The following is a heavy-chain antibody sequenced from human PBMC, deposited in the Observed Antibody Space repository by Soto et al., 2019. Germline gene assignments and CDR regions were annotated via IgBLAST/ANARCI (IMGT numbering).Heavy chain of an antibody. V-gene: IGHV4-38-2*01. CDR3: ARGGEDLYYVMDV. D-gene: IGHD2-21*01. Sequence: PSETLSLTCAVSGYSISSGYYWGWIRQPPGKGLEWIGTIYDSGNIYYNPSLKSRVSISVDTSKNQFSLKVTSVTAADTAVYYCARGGEDLYYVMDVWGPGTTVTV. CDR2: IYDSGNI. J-gene: IGHJ6*02. CDR1: GYSISSGYY.